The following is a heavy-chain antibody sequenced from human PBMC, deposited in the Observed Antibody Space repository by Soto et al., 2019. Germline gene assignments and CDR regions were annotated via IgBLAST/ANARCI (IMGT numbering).Heavy chain of an antibody. Sequence: SLRLSCAASGFTFRSYSMNWVRQAPGKGLEWVSSISSSSSYIYYADSVKGRFTISRDNAKNSLYLQMNSLRAEDTAVYYCARDHPRTPPFSYYYYYMDVWGKGTTVTVSS. J-gene: IGHJ6*03. CDR3: ARDHPRTPPFSYYYYYMDV. D-gene: IGHD1-7*01. V-gene: IGHV3-21*01. CDR2: ISSSSSYI. CDR1: GFTFRSYS.